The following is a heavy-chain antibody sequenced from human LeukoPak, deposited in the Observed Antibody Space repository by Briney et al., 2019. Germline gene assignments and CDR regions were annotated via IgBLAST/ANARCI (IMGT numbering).Heavy chain of an antibody. CDR1: GFTFSDYY. V-gene: IGHV3-11*06. J-gene: IGHJ4*02. CDR3: ASRLGDCSGGSCYVDYFDY. D-gene: IGHD2-15*01. Sequence: GGSLRLSCAASGFTFSDYYMSWIRQAPGKGLEWVSYISSSSSYTNYADSVKGRFTISRDNAKNSLYLQMNSLRAEDTAVYYCASRLGDCSGGSCYVDYFDYWGQGTLVTVSS. CDR2: ISSSSSYT.